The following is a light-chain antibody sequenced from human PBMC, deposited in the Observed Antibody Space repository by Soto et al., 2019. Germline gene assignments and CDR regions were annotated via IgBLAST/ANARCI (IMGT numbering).Light chain of an antibody. V-gene: IGKV3-15*01. Sequence: EIVMTQSPATLSVSPGERATLSCRASQSVSSNLAWYQQKPGQAPRLLIYGASTRATGIPARFSGRGSGTEFTLTISSLQSEDFAVYYCQPYNNWPPGTFGQGTKVEIK. CDR2: GAS. J-gene: IGKJ1*01. CDR3: QPYNNWPPGT. CDR1: QSVSSN.